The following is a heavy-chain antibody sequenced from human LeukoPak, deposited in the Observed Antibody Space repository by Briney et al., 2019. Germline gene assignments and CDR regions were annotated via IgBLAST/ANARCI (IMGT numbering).Heavy chain of an antibody. J-gene: IGHJ6*02. CDR2: INHSGST. D-gene: IGHD4-17*01. V-gene: IGHV4-34*01. Sequence: SSETLSLTCAVYGGSFSGYYWSWIRQPPGKGLEWIGEINHSGSTNYNPSLKSRVTMSVDTSKNQFSLKLSSVTAADTAVYYCAAMYYRDYPYYYYGMDVWGQGTTVTVSS. CDR3: AAMYYRDYPYYYYGMDV. CDR1: GGSFSGYY.